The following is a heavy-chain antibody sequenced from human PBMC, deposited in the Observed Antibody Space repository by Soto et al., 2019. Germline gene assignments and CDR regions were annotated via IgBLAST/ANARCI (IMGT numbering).Heavy chain of an antibody. Sequence: GGSLRLSCAASGFTFSSYGMHWVRQAPGKGLEWVAVIWYDGSNKYYADSVKGRFTISRDNSKNTLYLQMNSLRAEDTAVYYCARYRLRYFDGLPRYGMDVRGQGTTVPV. CDR2: IWYDGSNK. J-gene: IGHJ6*01. CDR1: GFTFSSYG. CDR3: ARYRLRYFDGLPRYGMDV. V-gene: IGHV3-33*01. D-gene: IGHD3-9*01.